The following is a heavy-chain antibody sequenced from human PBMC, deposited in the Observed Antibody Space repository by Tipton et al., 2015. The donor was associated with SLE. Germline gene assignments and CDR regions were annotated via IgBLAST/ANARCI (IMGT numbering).Heavy chain of an antibody. Sequence: SLRLSCAASGFTFSSYWMHWVRQAPGRGLVWVSRINGDGSSTSDADPVKGRFTISRDNAKNTLYLQMNSQRAEDTAVYYCARAVEKPYYGLDVWGQGTTVTVSS. V-gene: IGHV3-74*01. CDR2: INGDGSST. CDR1: GFTFSSYW. J-gene: IGHJ6*02. D-gene: IGHD5-24*01. CDR3: ARAVEKPYYGLDV.